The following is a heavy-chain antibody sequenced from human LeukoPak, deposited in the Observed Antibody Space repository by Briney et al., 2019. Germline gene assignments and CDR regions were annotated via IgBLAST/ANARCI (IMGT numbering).Heavy chain of an antibody. V-gene: IGHV1-2*04. Sequence: ASVKVSCKASGYTSTGYYMHWVRQAPGQGLGWMGWINPNSGGTNYAQKFQGWVTMTRDTSISTAYMELSRLRSDDTAVYYCAREPYCSGGSCYLSYGMDVWGQGTTVTVSS. CDR2: INPNSGGT. D-gene: IGHD2-15*01. CDR3: AREPYCSGGSCYLSYGMDV. CDR1: GYTSTGYY. J-gene: IGHJ6*02.